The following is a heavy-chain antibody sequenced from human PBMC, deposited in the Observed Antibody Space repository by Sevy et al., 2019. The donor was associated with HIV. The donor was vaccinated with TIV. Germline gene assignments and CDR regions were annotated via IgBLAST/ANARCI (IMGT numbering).Heavy chain of an antibody. J-gene: IGHJ4*02. CDR3: ARGPPLWFGESFPPIFFDY. CDR1: GFTVSSNY. Sequence: GGSLRLSCAASGFTVSSNYMSWVRQAPGKGLEWVSVIYSGGSTYYADSVKGRFTISRDNSKNTLYLQMNSLRAEDTAVYYCARGPPLWFGESFPPIFFDYWGQGTLVTVSS. D-gene: IGHD3-10*01. V-gene: IGHV3-53*01. CDR2: IYSGGST.